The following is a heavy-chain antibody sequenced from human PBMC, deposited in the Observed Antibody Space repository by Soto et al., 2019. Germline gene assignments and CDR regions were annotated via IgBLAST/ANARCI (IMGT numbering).Heavy chain of an antibody. CDR3: ATDNREDTDLGAYCFDY. Sequence: QVQLVQSGAEVKKPGSSVRVSCQYSGGTFRTSSINWVRQAPGQGLEWMGGIIPMFGTTTYAPECQGRITITADESTRSAYMELSSLRSDDTAFYYCATDNREDTDLGAYCFDYWGQGTLVTVSS. J-gene: IGHJ4*02. D-gene: IGHD1-26*01. CDR2: IIPMFGTT. V-gene: IGHV1-69*01. CDR1: GGTFRTSS.